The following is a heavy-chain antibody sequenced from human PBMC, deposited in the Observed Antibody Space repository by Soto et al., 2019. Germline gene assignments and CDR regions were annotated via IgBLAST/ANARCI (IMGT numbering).Heavy chain of an antibody. D-gene: IGHD3-3*01. CDR3: ASSPPKGRMTILGVVIIGPSIYYYYGIDV. V-gene: IGHV1-69*13. J-gene: IGHJ6*02. CDR2: IIPIFGTA. CDR1: GGTFSSYA. Sequence: AVKVSCKSSGGTFSSYAISWVRQAPGQGLEWMGGIIPIFGTANYAQKFQGRVTITADESTSTAYMELSNLRSEDTAVYYCASSPPKGRMTILGVVIIGPSIYYYYGIDVWGQGTTVTASS.